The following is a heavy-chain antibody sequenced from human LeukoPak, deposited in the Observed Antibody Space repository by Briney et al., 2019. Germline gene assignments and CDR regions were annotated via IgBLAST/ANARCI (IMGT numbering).Heavy chain of an antibody. CDR3: ARHLQYYGSGTMDV. CDR1: GGSISSYY. CDR2: IYYNANT. J-gene: IGHJ6*02. V-gene: IGHV4-59*08. D-gene: IGHD3-10*01. Sequence: PSETLSFTCTVSGGSISSYYWSWIRQPPGKGLEWIGSIYYNANTYYNPSLKSRITISVDTSKNQFSLKLSSVTAADTAVYYCARHLQYYGSGTMDVWGQGTTVTVSS.